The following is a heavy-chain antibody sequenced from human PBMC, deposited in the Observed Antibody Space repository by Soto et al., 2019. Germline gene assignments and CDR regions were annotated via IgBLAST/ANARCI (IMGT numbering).Heavy chain of an antibody. Sequence: QVQLVQSGAEVKKPGASVKVSCKASGYTFTSYGISWVRQAPGQGLEWMGRISAYNGNTNYAQKLQGRVTMTTDTSTRTGYMEPRSLRSDDTAVYYCARVVGALGHWFDPWGQGTLVTVSS. CDR3: ARVVGALGHWFDP. V-gene: IGHV1-18*01. J-gene: IGHJ5*02. CDR2: ISAYNGNT. CDR1: GYTFTSYG. D-gene: IGHD1-26*01.